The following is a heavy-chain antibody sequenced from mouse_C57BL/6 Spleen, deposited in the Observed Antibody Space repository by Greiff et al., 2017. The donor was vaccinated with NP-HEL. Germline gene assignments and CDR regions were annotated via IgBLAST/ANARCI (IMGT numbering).Heavy chain of an antibody. CDR1: GYTFTDYN. V-gene: IGHV1-18*01. J-gene: IGHJ1*03. Sequence: EVQLQQSGPELVKPGASVKIPCKASGYTFTDYNMDWVKQSHGKSLEWIGDINPNNGGTIYNQKFKGKATLTVDKSSSTAYMELRSLTSEDTAVYYCARKKTYYDYWYFDVWGTGTTVTVSS. D-gene: IGHD2-4*01. CDR2: INPNNGGT. CDR3: ARKKTYYDYWYFDV.